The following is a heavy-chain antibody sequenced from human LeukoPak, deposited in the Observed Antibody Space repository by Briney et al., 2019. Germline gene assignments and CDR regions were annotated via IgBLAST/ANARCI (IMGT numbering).Heavy chain of an antibody. CDR1: GFTFSSAW. CDR2: IKSKTDGATT. D-gene: IGHD1-7*01. Sequence: GGSLRLSCAASGFTFSSAWMSWVRQAPGKGLEWVGRIKSKTDGATTDYTAPVKGRFTISRDDSKNTLYLQMNSLKTEDTAVYYCTADLGTTSLQDYYYYYMDVWGDGTTVTVSS. J-gene: IGHJ6*03. V-gene: IGHV3-15*01. CDR3: TADLGTTSLQDYYYYYMDV.